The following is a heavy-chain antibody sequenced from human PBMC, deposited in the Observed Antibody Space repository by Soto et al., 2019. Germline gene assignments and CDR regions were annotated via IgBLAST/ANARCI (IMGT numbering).Heavy chain of an antibody. CDR1: GYSIISSDFY. CDR3: ARHSLALRKNNWFDP. Sequence: ETLSLTCTVSGYSIISSDFYWGWVRQPPGKGLEWIGSIFYLGSSYYNPSLKSRVTMSVDTSKNQFSLRLRSVTAADTALYFCARHSLALRKNNWFDPWGQGIMVTVSS. D-gene: IGHD3-3*02. V-gene: IGHV4-39*01. J-gene: IGHJ5*02. CDR2: IFYLGSS.